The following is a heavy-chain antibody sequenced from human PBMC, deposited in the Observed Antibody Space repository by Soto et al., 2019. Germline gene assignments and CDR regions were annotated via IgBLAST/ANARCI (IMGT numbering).Heavy chain of an antibody. D-gene: IGHD2-21*01. CDR1: GYTFTSYA. Sequence: ASVKVSCKASGYTFTSYAMHWVRQAPGQRLEWMGWINAGNGNTKYSQKFQGRVTITRDTSASTAYMELSSLRSEDTAVYYCARDWARIGGLGPSGWFDPWRQGTLVTVSS. V-gene: IGHV1-3*01. J-gene: IGHJ5*02. CDR3: ARDWARIGGLGPSGWFDP. CDR2: INAGNGNT.